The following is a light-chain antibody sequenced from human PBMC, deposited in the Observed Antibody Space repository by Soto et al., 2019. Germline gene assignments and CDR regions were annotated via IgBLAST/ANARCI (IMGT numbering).Light chain of an antibody. J-gene: IGLJ1*01. CDR3: SAYTVSRTYV. CDR1: SSDVGAYNF. V-gene: IGLV2-14*03. CDR2: NVY. Sequence: SVLTQPGSVCGSPGQSITISCTGTSSDVGAYNFVSWHQQHPGKAPKLMIYNVYDRPSGISYRFSGSKSGNTASLTISGLQGEDEADYYCSAYTVSRTYVFGTGTKVTVL.